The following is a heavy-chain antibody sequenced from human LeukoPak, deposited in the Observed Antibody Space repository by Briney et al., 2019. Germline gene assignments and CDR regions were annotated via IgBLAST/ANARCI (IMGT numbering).Heavy chain of an antibody. CDR2: IYTSGST. CDR3: ARGRPRLDY. CDR1: GGSISNYY. Sequence: SSETLSLTCTVSGGSISNYYWNWIRQPAGKGLEWIGRIYTSGSTNYNPSLKSRVTMSIDTSKNQFSLKVSSVTAADTAVYYCARGRPRLDYWGQGTLVTVSS. V-gene: IGHV4-4*07. J-gene: IGHJ4*02.